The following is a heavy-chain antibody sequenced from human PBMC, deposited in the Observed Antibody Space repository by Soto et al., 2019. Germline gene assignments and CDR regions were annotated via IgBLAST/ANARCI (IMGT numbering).Heavy chain of an antibody. Sequence: GGSLRLSCAASGFTFSSYAMSWVRQAPGKGLEWVSAIDVSGGNTYYADSVKGRFTISRDNSENTLYLQMSSLRTDDTAIYYCSALNSAAATGYWGQGSLVTVSS. V-gene: IGHV3-23*01. J-gene: IGHJ4*02. CDR2: IDVSGGNT. CDR3: SALNSAAATGY. D-gene: IGHD6-13*01. CDR1: GFTFSSYA.